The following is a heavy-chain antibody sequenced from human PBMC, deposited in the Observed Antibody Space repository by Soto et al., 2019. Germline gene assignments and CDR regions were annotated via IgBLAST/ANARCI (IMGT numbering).Heavy chain of an antibody. CDR2: ISGSGGST. V-gene: IGHV3-23*01. D-gene: IGHD3-22*01. Sequence: PGGSLRLSCAASGFTFSSYAMSWVRQAPGKGLEWVSAISGSGGSTYYADSVKGRFSISRDNSKNTLYLQMNSLRAEDTAVYYCAKGVGGYLDFDYWGQGTLVTVSS. CDR1: GFTFSSYA. CDR3: AKGVGGYLDFDY. J-gene: IGHJ4*02.